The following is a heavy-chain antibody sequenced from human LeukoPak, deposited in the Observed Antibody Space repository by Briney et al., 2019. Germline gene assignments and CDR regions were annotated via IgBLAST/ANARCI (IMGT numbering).Heavy chain of an antibody. Sequence: GGSLRLSCVASGFSVSNYYMSWVRQPPGKGLEWVSVMYTGGGRYYCDSVKGRFTISRDNSKNTVFLQMNSLRVEDTALYYCTRGQSYCGADCYSDWGQGTLVTVSS. V-gene: IGHV3-66*01. J-gene: IGHJ4*02. CDR3: TRGQSYCGADCYSD. CDR1: GFSVSNYY. D-gene: IGHD2-21*02. CDR2: MYTGGGR.